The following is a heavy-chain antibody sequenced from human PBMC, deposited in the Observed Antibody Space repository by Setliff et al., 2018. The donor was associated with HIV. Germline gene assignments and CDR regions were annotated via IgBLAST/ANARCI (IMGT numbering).Heavy chain of an antibody. CDR2: INHSGST. Sequence: TLSLTCAFYGGSLNGFYWSWIRQSPGKGLEWIGEINHSGSTNYNPSLKSRVTIRVDTSKNQFSLEVRSVTAADTAVYYCVRGWDDKVSTIWAPYYYYMDVWGKGTTVTVSS. CDR3: VRGWDDKVSTIWAPYYYYMDV. D-gene: IGHD5-12*01. J-gene: IGHJ6*03. CDR1: GGSLNGFY. V-gene: IGHV4-34*01.